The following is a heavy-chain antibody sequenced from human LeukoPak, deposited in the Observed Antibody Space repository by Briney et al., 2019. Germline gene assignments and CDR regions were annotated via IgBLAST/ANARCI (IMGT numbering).Heavy chain of an antibody. D-gene: IGHD1-14*01. CDR2: ISYEGGTQ. J-gene: IGHJ4*02. Sequence: TGMSLRLSCAASGVTLSPYGMHWVRQAPGKGLEWVAVISYEGGTQHYADSVKGRFIISRDNPRNTLYLQMNILRTEDTAVYYCAKQTADLTPDYWGQGTLVTVSS. CDR3: AKQTADLTPDY. V-gene: IGHV3-30*18. CDR1: GVTLSPYG.